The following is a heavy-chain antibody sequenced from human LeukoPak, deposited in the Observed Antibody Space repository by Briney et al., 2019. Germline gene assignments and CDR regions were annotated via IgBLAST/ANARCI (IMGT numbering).Heavy chain of an antibody. CDR3: ARGGLADSFDP. D-gene: IGHD6-6*01. J-gene: IGHJ5*02. CDR1: GFTVRNNY. Sequence: GGSLRLSCAASGFTVRNNYMNWVRQAPGKGLEWVSVIYSDGNTYYADSVKGRLTISRDNSKNTLYLQMNSLRVEDTAVYYCARGGLADSFDPWGQGTLVTVSS. V-gene: IGHV3-53*01. CDR2: IYSDGNT.